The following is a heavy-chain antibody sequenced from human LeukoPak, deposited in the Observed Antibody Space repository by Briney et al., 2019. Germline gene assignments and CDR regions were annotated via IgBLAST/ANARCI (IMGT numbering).Heavy chain of an antibody. J-gene: IGHJ1*01. V-gene: IGHV4-38-2*02. CDR3: ARDLWYCSGGSCLPA. CDR2: VYHSGNT. CDR1: GYSISSGYY. D-gene: IGHD2-15*01. Sequence: SETLSLTCIVSGYSISSGYYWDWIRQPPGKGLEWIGSVYHSGNTYYNPSLKSRVTISVDTSKNQFSLKLSSVTAADTAVYYCARDLWYCSGGSCLPAWGQGTLVTVSS.